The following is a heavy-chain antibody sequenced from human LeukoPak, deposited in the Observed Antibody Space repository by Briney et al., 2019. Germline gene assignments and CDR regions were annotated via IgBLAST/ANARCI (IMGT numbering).Heavy chain of an antibody. CDR2: INGDGSST. CDR3: TRGGVDC. CDR1: GFTFSTYW. V-gene: IGHV3-74*01. J-gene: IGHJ4*02. D-gene: IGHD1-26*01. Sequence: GGSLRLSCAASGFTFSTYWMHWVRQAPGKGLVWVSRINGDGSSTTYADSVKGRFTISRDNAKNTLYLQMNSLRAEDTAVYYCTRGGVDCWGQGTLVTVSS.